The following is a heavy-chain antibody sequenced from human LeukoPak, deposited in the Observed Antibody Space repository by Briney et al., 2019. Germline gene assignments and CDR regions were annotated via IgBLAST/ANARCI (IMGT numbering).Heavy chain of an antibody. CDR2: IFYSGST. J-gene: IGHJ4*02. CDR3: ARNYYDSSGYYPFDY. V-gene: IGHV4-39*01. D-gene: IGHD3-22*01. Sequence: SETLSLTCSVSGGSISSSSYYWGWIRQPPGKGLEWIGTIFYSGSTYYNPSLKSRVTISVDTSKNQFSLKLSSVTAADTAVYYCARNYYDSSGYYPFDYWGQGTLVTVSS. CDR1: GGSISSSSYY.